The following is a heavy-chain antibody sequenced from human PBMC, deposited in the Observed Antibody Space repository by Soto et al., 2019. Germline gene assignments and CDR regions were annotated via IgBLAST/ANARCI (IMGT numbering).Heavy chain of an antibody. V-gene: IGHV1-2*02. CDR3: ARGSVVVAATGLYYYGMDV. CDR1: GYTFTGYY. Sequence: QVQLVQSGAEVKKPGASVKVSCKASGYTFTGYYMHWVRQAPGQGLEWMGWINPNSGGTNYAQKFQGRVTMTRDTSISTAYMELSRLRSDATAVYYCARGSVVVAATGLYYYGMDVWGQGTTVTVSS. J-gene: IGHJ6*02. D-gene: IGHD2-15*01. CDR2: INPNSGGT.